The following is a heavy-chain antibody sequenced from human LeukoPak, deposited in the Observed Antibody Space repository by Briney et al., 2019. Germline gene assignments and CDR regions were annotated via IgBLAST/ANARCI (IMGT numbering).Heavy chain of an antibody. CDR1: VNIFPKFG. CDR3: ALIEGDDFLDN. CDR2: ISAYTGNT. J-gene: IGHJ4*02. V-gene: IGHV1-18*01. D-gene: IGHD2-21*02. Sequence: ASVKVSCKASVNIFPKFGVNWVRQAPGGGLEWMGWISAYTGNTFYAPKAQDRVTMTTDTSTDAAYMELRKLISDDTAFYYCALIEGDDFLDNWGQGTLVIVSS.